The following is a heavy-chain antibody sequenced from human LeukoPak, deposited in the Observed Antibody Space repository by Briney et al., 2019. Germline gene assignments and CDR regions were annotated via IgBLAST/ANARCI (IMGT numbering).Heavy chain of an antibody. CDR1: GGSISNYY. CDR3: ARARRNYYDSSGYLNY. CDR2: THSTGST. J-gene: IGHJ4*02. Sequence: SETLSLTCTVSGGSISNYYWSWIRQPPGKTLEWIGYTHSTGSTNYNPSLKSRVTLSVDTSRNQFSLNLNSVTPADTAVYYCARARRNYYDSSGYLNYWGQGTLVTVSS. V-gene: IGHV4-59*01. D-gene: IGHD3-22*01.